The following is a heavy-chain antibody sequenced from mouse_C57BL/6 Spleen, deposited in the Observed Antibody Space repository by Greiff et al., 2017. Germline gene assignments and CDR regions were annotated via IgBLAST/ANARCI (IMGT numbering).Heavy chain of an antibody. Sequence: QVQLQQSGAELAKPGASVKLSCKASGYTFTSYWMHWVKQRPGQGLEWIGYINPSSGYTKYNQKFKDKATLTADKSYSTAYMQLSSLTYEDSAVYYCARGEDGSSLYYFDYWGQGTTLTVSS. V-gene: IGHV1-7*01. CDR3: ARGEDGSSLYYFDY. CDR1: GYTFTSYW. D-gene: IGHD1-1*01. CDR2: INPSSGYT. J-gene: IGHJ2*01.